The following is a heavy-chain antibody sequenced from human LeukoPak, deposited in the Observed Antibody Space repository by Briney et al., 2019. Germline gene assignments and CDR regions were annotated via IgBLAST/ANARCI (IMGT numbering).Heavy chain of an antibody. V-gene: IGHV3-23*01. CDR2: ISGSGVTT. J-gene: IGHJ4*02. CDR3: AKILEIYYESLDY. D-gene: IGHD1-26*01. Sequence: GGALRLSCAAPGFTFSNHAMSWVRQAPGKGLEWVSTISGSGVTTHYADSVKGRFTISRDNAKNTLFLQMDSLRAEGTAVYYCAKILEIYYESLDYWGQGTLVTVSS. CDR1: GFTFSNHA.